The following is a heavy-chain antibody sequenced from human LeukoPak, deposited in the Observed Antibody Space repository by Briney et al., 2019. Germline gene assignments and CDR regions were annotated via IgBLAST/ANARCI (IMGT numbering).Heavy chain of an antibody. D-gene: IGHD2-2*01. J-gene: IGHJ4*02. CDR3: ARRHCSSTSCYLPKYYFDY. CDR1: GGSFSGYY. CDR2: INHSGST. Sequence: NPSETLSLTCAVYGGSFSGYYWSWIRQPPGKGLEWIGEINHSGSTNYNPSLKSRLTISVDTSKNQFSLKLSSVTAADTAVYYCARRHCSSTSCYLPKYYFDYWGQGTLVTVSS. V-gene: IGHV4-34*01.